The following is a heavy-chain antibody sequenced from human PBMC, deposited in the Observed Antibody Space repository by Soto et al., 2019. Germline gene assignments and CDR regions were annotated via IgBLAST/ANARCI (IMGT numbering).Heavy chain of an antibody. CDR2: ISGSGGST. V-gene: IGHV3-23*01. Sequence: VQLLESGGGLVQPGGSLRLSCAASGFTFSSYAMSWVRQAPGKGLEWVSAISGSGGSTYYADSVKGRFTISRDNSKNTLYLQMNSLRAEDTAVYYCAKSSPKQWLVGRYFDYWGQGTLVTVSS. D-gene: IGHD6-19*01. CDR1: GFTFSSYA. J-gene: IGHJ4*02. CDR3: AKSSPKQWLVGRYFDY.